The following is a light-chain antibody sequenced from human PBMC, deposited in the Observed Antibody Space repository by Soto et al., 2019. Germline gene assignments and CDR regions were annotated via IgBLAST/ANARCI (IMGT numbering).Light chain of an antibody. CDR2: LGS. V-gene: IGKV2-28*01. J-gene: IGKJ4*01. Sequence: QSQLSLPSTLGEPPSSSCGSGKSFLIGKDSNYWDWYLQKPGQSPQLLIYLGSNRASGVPDRFSGSGSGTDFTLKISRVEAEDVGVYYCMQALQTPSGLTFGGGTKVEIK. CDR3: MQALQTPSGLT. CDR1: KSFLIGKDSNY.